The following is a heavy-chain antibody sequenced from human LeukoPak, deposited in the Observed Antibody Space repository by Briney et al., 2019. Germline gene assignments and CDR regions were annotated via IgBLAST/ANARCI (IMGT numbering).Heavy chain of an antibody. Sequence: GGSLRLSCAASGFTFRNAWMSWVRQAPGKGLEWVGRTKSKTDGGTTDYAAPVKGRFTISRDDSKNSLYLQMNSLKTEDTAVYYCTTVQSYHYDSSGYYIIDYWGQGTLVTVSS. J-gene: IGHJ4*02. V-gene: IGHV3-15*01. CDR2: TKSKTDGGTT. CDR1: GFTFRNAW. D-gene: IGHD3-22*01. CDR3: TTVQSYHYDSSGYYIIDY.